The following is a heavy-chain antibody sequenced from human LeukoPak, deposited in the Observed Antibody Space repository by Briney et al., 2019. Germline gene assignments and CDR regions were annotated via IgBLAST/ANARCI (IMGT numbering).Heavy chain of an antibody. Sequence: ASVKVSCKASGYTFTSYGISWVRQAPGQGLEWMGWISAYNGNTNYAQKLQGRVTMTTDTSTSTAYMEPRSLRSDDTAVYYCARDSIVLMVYAMPNWFDPWGQGTLVTVSS. CDR2: ISAYNGNT. CDR1: GYTFTSYG. V-gene: IGHV1-18*01. D-gene: IGHD2-8*01. CDR3: ARDSIVLMVYAMPNWFDP. J-gene: IGHJ5*02.